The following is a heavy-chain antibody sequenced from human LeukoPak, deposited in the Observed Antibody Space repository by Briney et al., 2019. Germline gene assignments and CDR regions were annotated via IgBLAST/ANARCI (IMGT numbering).Heavy chain of an antibody. Sequence: SETLSLTCTVSGGSISSGDYYWSWIRQPPGKGLEWIGYIYYSGSTYYNPSLKSRVTISVDTSKNQFSLKLSSVTATDTAVYYCASSGSYIYFDYWGQGTLVTVSS. J-gene: IGHJ4*02. CDR3: ASSGSYIYFDY. V-gene: IGHV4-30-4*08. D-gene: IGHD1-26*01. CDR1: GGSISSGDYY. CDR2: IYYSGST.